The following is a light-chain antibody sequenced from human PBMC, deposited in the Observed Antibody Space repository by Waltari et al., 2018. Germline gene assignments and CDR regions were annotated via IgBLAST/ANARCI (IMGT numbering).Light chain of an antibody. Sequence: QSVLTQPPSASGTPGQRVSISCSGRSSNLGAPYVYWYLQVPGTAPQLLIYNNKERPSGVSDRFSGSKSGTSASLAISGLRSEDEADYYCAAWDDSLGGLVFGGGTKVTVL. CDR1: SSNLGAPY. J-gene: IGLJ2*01. CDR2: NNK. CDR3: AAWDDSLGGLV. V-gene: IGLV1-47*01.